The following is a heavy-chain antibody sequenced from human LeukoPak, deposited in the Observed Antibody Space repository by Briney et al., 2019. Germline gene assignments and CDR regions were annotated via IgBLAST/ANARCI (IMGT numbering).Heavy chain of an antibody. CDR2: ISSSSSYI. D-gene: IGHD2-2*01. Sequence: PGGSLRLSCAASGFTFSSYSMNWVRQAPGKGLEWVSSISSSSSYIYYADSVKGRFTISRDNAKNSLYLQMNSLRAEDTAVYYCARDFGALVPAAPFDYWGQGTLVTVSS. CDR3: ARDFGALVPAAPFDY. CDR1: GFTFSSYS. J-gene: IGHJ4*02. V-gene: IGHV3-21*01.